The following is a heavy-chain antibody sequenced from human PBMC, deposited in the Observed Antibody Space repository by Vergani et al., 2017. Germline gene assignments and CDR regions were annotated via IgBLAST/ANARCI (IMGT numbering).Heavy chain of an antibody. J-gene: IGHJ6*02. CDR3: ALVYYDFWSGPPSGERYYYGMDV. D-gene: IGHD3-3*01. CDR2: IKQDGSEK. V-gene: IGHV3-7*05. CDR1: GFTFSSYW. Sequence: EVQLVESGGGLVQPGGSLRLSCAASGFTFSSYWMSWVRQAPGKGLEWVANIKQDGSEKYYVDSVKGRFTISRDNAKNSLYLQMNSLRSEDTAVYYCALVYYDFWSGPPSGERYYYGMDVWGQGP.